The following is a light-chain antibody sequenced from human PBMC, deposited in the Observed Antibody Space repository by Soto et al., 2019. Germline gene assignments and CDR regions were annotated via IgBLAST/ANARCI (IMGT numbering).Light chain of an antibody. J-gene: IGKJ1*01. V-gene: IGKV3-15*01. CDR1: QRITT. CDR2: GLS. CDR3: QQYYDWPT. Sequence: EIVMTQSPATLSLSPGERATLSYRASQRITTVAWSQQKPGQAPXLLIYGLSIRAPGVPARFGVSGSGTEFTLTISSLQSEDFAVYFCQQYYDWPTFGQGTKVDIK.